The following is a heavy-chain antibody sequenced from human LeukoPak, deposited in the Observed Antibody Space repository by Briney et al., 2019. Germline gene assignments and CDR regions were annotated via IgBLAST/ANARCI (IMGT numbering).Heavy chain of an antibody. CDR1: GFTFSSYW. Sequence: GALRLSCVASGFTFSSYWMSWVRQAPGKGLEWVANIKQDGSEKYYVGSVKGRFTISRDNSKNTLYLQMNSLRAEDTSVYYCAKDLQQWLVRAFDIWGQGTMVTVSS. CDR2: IKQDGSEK. D-gene: IGHD6-19*01. J-gene: IGHJ3*02. V-gene: IGHV3-7*01. CDR3: AKDLQQWLVRAFDI.